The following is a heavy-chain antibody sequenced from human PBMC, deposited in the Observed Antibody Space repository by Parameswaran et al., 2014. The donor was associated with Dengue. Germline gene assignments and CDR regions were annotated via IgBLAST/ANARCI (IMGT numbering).Heavy chain of an antibody. CDR2: INHSGST. J-gene: IGHJ6*02. V-gene: IGHV4-34*01. CDR3: ASLRGQWELLGYYYYGMDV. D-gene: IGHD1-26*01. Sequence: VRQAPGKGLEWIGEINHSGSTNYNPSLKSRVTISVDTSKNQFSLKLSSVTAADTAVYYCASLRGQWELLGYYYYGMDVWGQGTTVTVSS.